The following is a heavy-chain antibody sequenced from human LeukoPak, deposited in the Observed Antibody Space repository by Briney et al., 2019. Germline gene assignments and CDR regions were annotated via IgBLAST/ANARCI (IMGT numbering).Heavy chain of an antibody. Sequence: ASVKVSCKASGYTFTSYYMHWVRQAPGQGLEWMGIINPSGGSTSYAQEFQGRVTMTRDTSTSTVYMELSSLRSEDTAVYYCARGRVEWFGELFQFDPWGQGTLVTVSS. V-gene: IGHV1-46*03. J-gene: IGHJ5*02. D-gene: IGHD3-10*01. CDR2: INPSGGST. CDR3: ARGRVEWFGELFQFDP. CDR1: GYTFTSYY.